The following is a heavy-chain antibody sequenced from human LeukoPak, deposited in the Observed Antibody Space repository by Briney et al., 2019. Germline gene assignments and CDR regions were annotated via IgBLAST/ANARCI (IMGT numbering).Heavy chain of an antibody. J-gene: IGHJ4*02. Sequence: SETLSLTCTVSGGSISGFYWSWVRQPPGKGLEWIGYVFYDGGTRYAASLESRVTISLDTSKNQFTLRLRSVTAADTAFYYCARDTEGSGYYYAFFDYWGQGTLVTVSS. D-gene: IGHD3-22*01. V-gene: IGHV4-59*12. CDR1: GGSISGFY. CDR2: VFYDGGT. CDR3: ARDTEGSGYYYAFFDY.